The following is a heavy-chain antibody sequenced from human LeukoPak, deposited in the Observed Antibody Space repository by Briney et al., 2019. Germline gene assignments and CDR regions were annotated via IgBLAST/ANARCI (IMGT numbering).Heavy chain of an antibody. Sequence: ASVKVSCKASGYTFTGYYMHWVRQAPGQGLEWMGWINPNSGGTNYAQKFQGRVTMTRDTSSSTAYMELSRLRSDDTAVYYCARDGCSSTSCPSGYYYYYGMDVWGQGTTVTVSS. D-gene: IGHD2-2*01. J-gene: IGHJ6*02. CDR2: INPNSGGT. CDR1: GYTFTGYY. CDR3: ARDGCSSTSCPSGYYYYYGMDV. V-gene: IGHV1-2*02.